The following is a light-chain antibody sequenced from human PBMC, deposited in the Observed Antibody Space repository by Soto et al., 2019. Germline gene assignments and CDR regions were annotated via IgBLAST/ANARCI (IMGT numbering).Light chain of an antibody. V-gene: IGLV1-47*01. CDR1: SSNIGSAY. CDR3: AEWDYSLVV. CDR2: RNN. J-gene: IGLJ2*01. Sequence: QSVLTQPPSASGTPGQTVTISCSGSSSNIGSAYIYWYQHLPGTAPKLPIYRNNQRPSGVPDRFSASKSGTSASLAISGLRSEDDADYYCAEWDYSLVVFGGGTQLTVL.